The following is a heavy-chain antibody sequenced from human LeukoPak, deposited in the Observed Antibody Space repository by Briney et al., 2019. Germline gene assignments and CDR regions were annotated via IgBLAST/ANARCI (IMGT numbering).Heavy chain of an antibody. J-gene: IGHJ6*03. D-gene: IGHD3-22*01. V-gene: IGHV3-30*02. CDR3: AKDARGYYDSSGYYGPRIGYYMDV. CDR2: IRYDGSNK. CDR1: GFTFSSYG. Sequence: QPGGSLRLSCAASGFTFSSYGMHWVRQAPGKGLEWVAFIRYDGSNKYYADSVKGRFTIYRDNSKNTLYLQMNSLRAEDTAVYYCAKDARGYYDSSGYYGPRIGYYMDVWGKGTTVTISS.